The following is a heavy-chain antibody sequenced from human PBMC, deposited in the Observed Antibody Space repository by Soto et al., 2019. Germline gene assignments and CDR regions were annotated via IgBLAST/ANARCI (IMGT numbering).Heavy chain of an antibody. CDR1: GFTVSTKY. CDR3: ARDPWAADY. J-gene: IGHJ4*02. D-gene: IGHD3-16*01. V-gene: IGHV3-66*01. CDR2: IYSGGST. Sequence: GGSLRLSCAASGFTVSTKYMSWIRQAPGKGLEWVSVIYSGGSTFYADSVRGRFTISRDNSKNTVNLQMNSLRAEDTAVYYCARDPWAADYWGQGTLVTVSS.